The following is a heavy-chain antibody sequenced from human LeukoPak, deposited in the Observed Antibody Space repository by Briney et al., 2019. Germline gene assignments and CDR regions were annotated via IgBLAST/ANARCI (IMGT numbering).Heavy chain of an antibody. V-gene: IGHV3-53*01. J-gene: IGHJ4*02. Sequence: PGGSLRLSCSASGFTVSSSYMSWVRQAPGKELEWVSAIYSGGSTYYADSVKGRFTISRDNSKNTLYLQMNSLRIEDTAVYYCARVAFRSSSYISGIDYWGQGTLVTVSS. CDR1: GFTVSSSY. CDR2: IYSGGST. D-gene: IGHD6-6*01. CDR3: ARVAFRSSSYISGIDY.